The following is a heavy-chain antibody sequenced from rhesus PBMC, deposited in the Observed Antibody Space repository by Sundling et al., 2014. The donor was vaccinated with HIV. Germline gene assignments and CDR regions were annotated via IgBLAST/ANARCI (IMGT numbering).Heavy chain of an antibody. CDR2: IYGNSART. V-gene: IGHV4S9*01. CDR3: GRVGYYEDDYGYYHSDY. D-gene: IGHD3-9*01. J-gene: IGHJ4*01. Sequence: QVQLQESGPGLLKPSETLSLTCAVSGGSISDYYYWNWLRQPPGKGLEWIGNIYGNSARTYYNPSLKSRVAISKDTSKNQFSLKLSSVTAADTAVYNCGRVGYYEDDYGYYHSDYWGQGVLVTVSS. CDR1: GGSISDYYY.